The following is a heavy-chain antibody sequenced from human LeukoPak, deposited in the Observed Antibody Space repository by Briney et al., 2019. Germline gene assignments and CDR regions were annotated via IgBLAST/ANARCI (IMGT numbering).Heavy chain of an antibody. J-gene: IGHJ4*02. Sequence: SETLSLTCTVSGDSISTYYWSWIRQPPGKGLEWIGYMYYSGSTNYNPSLKSRVTISLDTPKNQFSLRLNSVTAADTAVYYCARLHYDSSGYYYFDYWGQGTLVTVSS. CDR3: ARLHYDSSGYYYFDY. CDR1: GDSISTYY. CDR2: MYYSGST. D-gene: IGHD3-22*01. V-gene: IGHV4-59*08.